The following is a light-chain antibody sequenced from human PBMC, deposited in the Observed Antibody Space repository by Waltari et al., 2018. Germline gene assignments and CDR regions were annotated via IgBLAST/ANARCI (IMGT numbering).Light chain of an antibody. CDR1: SSDVGGHTY. CDR2: DVS. Sequence: QSALTQPASASGSPGQSITIPCTGTSSDVGGHTYVPWHQQHPDNAPKLMIYDVSNRPSGVSNRFSGSKSGNTASLTISGLQAEDEADYYCSSYTSSSTLSVVFGGGTKLTVL. J-gene: IGLJ2*01. CDR3: SSYTSSSTLSVV. V-gene: IGLV2-14*01.